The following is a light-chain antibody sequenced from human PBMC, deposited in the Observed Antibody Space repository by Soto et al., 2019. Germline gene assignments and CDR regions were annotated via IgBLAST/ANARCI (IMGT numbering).Light chain of an antibody. CDR3: SSYTSSSTYV. Sequence: QSALTKPPSVSGSPGQSVAISCTGTSSDVGGSNGVSWYQQPPGTAPKLIIYDVSNRPSGVPDRFSGSKSGNTASLIISGLQAEDEGDYYCSSYTSSSTYVVGTGTKVTVL. V-gene: IGLV2-18*02. J-gene: IGLJ1*01. CDR2: DVS. CDR1: SSDVGGSNG.